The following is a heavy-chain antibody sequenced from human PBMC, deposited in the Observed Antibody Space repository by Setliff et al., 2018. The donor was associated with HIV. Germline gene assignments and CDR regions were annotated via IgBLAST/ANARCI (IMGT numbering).Heavy chain of an antibody. D-gene: IGHD4-17*01. V-gene: IGHV4-61*03. Sequence: PSETLSLTCTVSGDSVSSRSYYWSWIRRPPGKGLEWIGYIYYSGSTNYNPSLKSRVTISVDTSKNHFSLKLRSVTAADTAVYYCARTAYDYGDYADEDYYYGMDVWGQGTTVTVSS. CDR1: GDSVSSRSYY. CDR2: IYYSGST. J-gene: IGHJ6*02. CDR3: ARTAYDYGDYADEDYYYGMDV.